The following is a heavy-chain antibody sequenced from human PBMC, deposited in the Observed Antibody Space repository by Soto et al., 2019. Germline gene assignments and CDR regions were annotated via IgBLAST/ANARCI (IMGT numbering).Heavy chain of an antibody. Sequence: ASVKVSCKASGYTFTPTYAIHWVRQAPGQRLEWMGWINAGNGNTKYSPKFQGRVTTTRDTSANTAFMEMSSLTSEDTAVYYWCQSMVYVVGSFDIWGQGTRVTVAS. CDR3: CQSMVYVVGSFDI. CDR1: GYTFTPTYA. J-gene: IGHJ3*02. V-gene: IGHV1-3*01. D-gene: IGHD2-8*01. CDR2: INAGNGNT.